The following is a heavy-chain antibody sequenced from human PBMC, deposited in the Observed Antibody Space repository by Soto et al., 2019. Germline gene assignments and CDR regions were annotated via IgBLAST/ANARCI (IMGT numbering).Heavy chain of an antibody. CDR1: GFTFGTFT. CDR3: ARVMCGDCSAYYYYSMDV. D-gene: IGHD2-21*02. CDR2: IGTTSTYI. V-gene: IGHV3-21*01. J-gene: IGHJ6*02. Sequence: GGSLRLSCAASGFTFGTFTMTWVRQAPGKGLEWVSSIGTTSTYIYYADSVRGRFTISRDNAKNSLYLQMNSLRAEDTAVYYCARVMCGDCSAYYYYSMDVWGQGTTVTSP.